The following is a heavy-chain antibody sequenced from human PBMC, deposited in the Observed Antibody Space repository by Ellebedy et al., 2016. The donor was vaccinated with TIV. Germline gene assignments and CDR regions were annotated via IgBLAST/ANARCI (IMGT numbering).Heavy chain of an antibody. Sequence: MPGGSLRLSCILSTGSISSPNHYSGWVRQPPGAGLEWTGSVYYSGSAYYNPSLRGRVTIPVDTTKNQFSLKLYSVTAADSGTYYCARHTAFGINWFAPWGQGTLVTVSS. CDR2: VYYSGSA. CDR1: TGSISSPNHY. CDR3: ARHTAFGINWFAP. D-gene: IGHD3-10*01. V-gene: IGHV4-39*01. J-gene: IGHJ5*02.